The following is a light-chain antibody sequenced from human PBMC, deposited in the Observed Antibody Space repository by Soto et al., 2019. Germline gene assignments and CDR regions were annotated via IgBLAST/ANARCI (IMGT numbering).Light chain of an antibody. V-gene: IGLV2-8*01. CDR3: SSYAGSIL. CDR2: EVN. J-gene: IGLJ1*01. Sequence: QSALTQPPSASGSPGQSVTISCTGTSSDVGYYKYVSWYQQHPGKAPKLMIYEVNRRPSGIPDRFSGSKSGNTASLTVSGLQAEDEADYYCSSYAGSILFGTGTKLTVL. CDR1: SSDVGYYKY.